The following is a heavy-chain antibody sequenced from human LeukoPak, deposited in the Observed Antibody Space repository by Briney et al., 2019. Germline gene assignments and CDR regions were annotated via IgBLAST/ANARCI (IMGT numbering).Heavy chain of an antibody. D-gene: IGHD4-23*01. V-gene: IGHV3-48*03. CDR2: ISSSGSTI. Sequence: GGSLRLSCAASGFTFNSYEMNWVRQAPGKGLEWVSHISSSGSTIYYTDSVKGRFTISRDNSKNLLYLQMNSLRAEDTAIYYCARTVARIGYWGQGTLGTVSS. CDR3: ARTVARIGY. J-gene: IGHJ4*02. CDR1: GFTFNSYE.